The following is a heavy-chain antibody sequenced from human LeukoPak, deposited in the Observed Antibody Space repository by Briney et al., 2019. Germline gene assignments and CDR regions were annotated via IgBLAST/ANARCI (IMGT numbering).Heavy chain of an antibody. D-gene: IGHD4-17*01. V-gene: IGHV3-74*01. CDR2: INSDESST. CDR3: ARARGLGYGDNVRWFDP. CDR1: GFIFSSYG. Sequence: GGSLRLSCAASGFIFSSYGMHWVRQPPGKGLVWVSRINSDESSTDYADSVKGRFTISRDNAKNTLYLQMNSLRAEDTAVYYCARARGLGYGDNVRWFDPWGQGTLVTVSS. J-gene: IGHJ5*02.